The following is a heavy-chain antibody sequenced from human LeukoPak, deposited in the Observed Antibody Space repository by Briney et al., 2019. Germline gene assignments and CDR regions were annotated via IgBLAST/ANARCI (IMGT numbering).Heavy chain of an antibody. CDR2: ISGSGGSR. D-gene: IGHD3-9*01. CDR1: GFTFSSYA. J-gene: IGHJ4*02. CDR3: ARADDILTGYFDY. Sequence: GGSLRLSCAASGFTFSSYAMSWVRQAPGKGLEWVSGISGSGGSRNYADSVKGRFTISRDNSKNTLYLQMNSLRAEDTAVYYCARADDILTGYFDYWGQGTLVTVSS. V-gene: IGHV3-23*01.